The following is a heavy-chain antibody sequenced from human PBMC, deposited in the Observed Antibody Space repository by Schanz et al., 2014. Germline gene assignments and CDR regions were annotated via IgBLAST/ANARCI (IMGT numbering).Heavy chain of an antibody. CDR2: ISGSGGDT. V-gene: IGHV3-23*04. CDR3: AKVAPAATYLDS. J-gene: IGHJ4*02. CDR1: GFTVSKNY. D-gene: IGHD2-2*01. Sequence: EVQLVESGGGLVQPGGSLRLSCAASGFTVSKNYMSWVRQAPGKGLEWVSTISGSGGDTYPADSVKGRFTISRDNSNNTLYLQMKSLRAEDTAVYYCAKVAPAATYLDSWGLGTLVTVSS.